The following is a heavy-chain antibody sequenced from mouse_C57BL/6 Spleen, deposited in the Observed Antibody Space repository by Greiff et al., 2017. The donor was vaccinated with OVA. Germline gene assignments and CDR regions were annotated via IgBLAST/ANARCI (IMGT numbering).Heavy chain of an antibody. CDR1: GYTFTSYW. J-gene: IGHJ2*01. Sequence: QVQLKESGAELAKPGASVKLSCKASGYTFTSYWMHWVKQRPGQGLEWIGYINPSSGYTKYNQKFKDKATLTADKSSSTAYMQLSSLTYEDSAVYYCARNFITTVVATEYYFDYWGQGTTLTVSS. V-gene: IGHV1-7*01. CDR2: INPSSGYT. D-gene: IGHD1-1*01. CDR3: ARNFITTVVATEYYFDY.